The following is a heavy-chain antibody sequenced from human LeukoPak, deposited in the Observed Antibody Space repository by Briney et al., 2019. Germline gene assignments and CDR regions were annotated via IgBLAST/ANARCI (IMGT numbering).Heavy chain of an antibody. CDR1: GFTFSSYA. CDR2: ISGSGGST. D-gene: IGHD2-2*03. Sequence: GGSLRLSCAASGFTFSSYAMSWVRQAPGKGLEWVSAISGSGGSTYYADSVKGRLTIPRDNSKNTLYLQMNSLRAEDTAVSYCAKVGYCSSTSCSQWAFDIWGQGTMVTVSS. J-gene: IGHJ3*02. V-gene: IGHV3-23*01. CDR3: AKVGYCSSTSCSQWAFDI.